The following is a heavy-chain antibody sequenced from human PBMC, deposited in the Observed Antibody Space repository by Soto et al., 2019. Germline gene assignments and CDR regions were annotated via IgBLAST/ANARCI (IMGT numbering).Heavy chain of an antibody. J-gene: IGHJ4*02. CDR3: ATLGNGGGGSYRFEVDDY. CDR2: IYYSGST. V-gene: IGHV4-39*01. CDR1: GGSISSSSYY. Sequence: SETLSLTCTVSGGSISSSSYYWGWIRQPPGKGLEWIGSIYYSGSTYYNPSLKSRVTISVDTSKNQFSLKLSSVTAADTAVYYCATLGNGGGGSYRFEVDDYWGQGTLVTVSS. D-gene: IGHD1-26*01.